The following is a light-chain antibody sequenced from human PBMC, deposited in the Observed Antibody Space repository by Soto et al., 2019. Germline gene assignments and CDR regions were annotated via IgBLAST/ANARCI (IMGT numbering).Light chain of an antibody. CDR3: QQADTFPIT. Sequence: DIQMTQSPSSVSASVGDRVTISCQASQGISRSLALYQQKPGKAPKLLIYAASSLQSGVPSRFSGSGFGTDFTLTISSLQPEDSAIYYCQQADTFPITFGHGTRLEIK. CDR2: AAS. CDR1: QGISRS. V-gene: IGKV1D-12*01. J-gene: IGKJ5*01.